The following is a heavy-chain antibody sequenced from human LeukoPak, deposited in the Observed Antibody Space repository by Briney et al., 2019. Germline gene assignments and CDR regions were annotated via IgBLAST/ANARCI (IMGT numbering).Heavy chain of an antibody. CDR3: ERRQSGDLAAFDY. CDR2: INPSGGST. V-gene: IGHV1-46*01. D-gene: IGHD3-10*01. CDR1: GYTFTSYY. Sequence: ASVKVSCKASGYTFTSYYMHWVRQAPGQGLEWMGIINPSGGSTSYAQKFQGRITMTRDTSTSTVYMELSSLRSEDTAVYYCERRQSGDLAAFDYWGQGTLVTVSS. J-gene: IGHJ4*02.